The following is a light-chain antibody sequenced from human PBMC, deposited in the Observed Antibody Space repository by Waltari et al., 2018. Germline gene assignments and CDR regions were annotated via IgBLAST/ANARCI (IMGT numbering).Light chain of an antibody. J-gene: IGLJ1*01. Sequence: QSSLTHPASGSGPPGQSLTIPSTGTKDNIGSTYPVSWYKRHPGKAPKLILYDRTNRPSAVSGRFSGSKAGNTASLTISGLQAEEEGNFYCCTLAGYGIYVFGTGTVVTVL. CDR2: DRT. V-gene: IGLV2-23*01. CDR3: CTLAGYGIYV. CDR1: KDNIGSTYP.